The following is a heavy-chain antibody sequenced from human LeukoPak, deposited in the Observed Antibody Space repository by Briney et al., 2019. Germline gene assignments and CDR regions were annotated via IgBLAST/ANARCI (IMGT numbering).Heavy chain of an antibody. CDR3: ARSFVLSAVDY. D-gene: IGHD3-16*02. Sequence: GGSLRLSCAASGFTFSSYSMNWVRQAPGKGLEWVSYISSSSTIYYADSVKGRFTISRDNAKNSLYLQMNSLRAEDTAVYYCARSFVLSAVDYWGQGTLVTVSS. J-gene: IGHJ4*02. CDR2: ISSSSTI. CDR1: GFTFSSYS. V-gene: IGHV3-48*01.